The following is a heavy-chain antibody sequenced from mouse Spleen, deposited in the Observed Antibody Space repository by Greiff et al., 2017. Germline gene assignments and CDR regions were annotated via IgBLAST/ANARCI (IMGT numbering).Heavy chain of an antibody. J-gene: IGHJ4*01. D-gene: IGHD6-1*01. Sequence: VQLQQSGPVLVKPGASVKMSCKASGYTFTDYYMNWVKQSHGKSLEWIGVINPYNGGTSYNQKFKGKATLTVDKSSSTAYMELNSLTSEDSAVYYCARRELRGAMDYWGQGTSVTVSS. CDR3: ARRELRGAMDY. CDR2: INPYNGGT. V-gene: IGHV1-19*01. CDR1: GYTFTDYY.